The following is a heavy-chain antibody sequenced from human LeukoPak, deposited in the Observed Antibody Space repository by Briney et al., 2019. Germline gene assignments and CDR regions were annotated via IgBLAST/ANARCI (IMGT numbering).Heavy chain of an antibody. V-gene: IGHV3-9*01. J-gene: IGHJ6*02. Sequence: PGGSLRLSCAASGFTFSSYGMHRVRQAPGKGLEWVSGISWNSGSIGYADSVKGRFTISRDNAKNSLYLQMNSLRAEDTAFYYCAKDFARYYYDSSGYYDPRGDYYYGMDVWGQGTTVTVSS. CDR3: AKDFARYYYDSSGYYDPRGDYYYGMDV. CDR1: GFTFSSYG. D-gene: IGHD3-22*01. CDR2: ISWNSGSI.